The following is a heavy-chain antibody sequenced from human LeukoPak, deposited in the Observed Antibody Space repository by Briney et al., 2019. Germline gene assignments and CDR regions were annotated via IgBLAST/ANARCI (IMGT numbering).Heavy chain of an antibody. CDR2: IYSGDIT. CDR3: ARGETTMALSPFDY. D-gene: IGHD4/OR15-4a*01. V-gene: IGHV3-53*01. Sequence: GGSLRLSCAASGLTVRSYSMNWVRQAPGKGLEWVSVIYSGDITYYADSVKGRFTISRDNSKNTLYLQMSNLRAEDTAVYYCARGETTMALSPFDYWGQGTLVTVSS. J-gene: IGHJ4*02. CDR1: GLTVRSYS.